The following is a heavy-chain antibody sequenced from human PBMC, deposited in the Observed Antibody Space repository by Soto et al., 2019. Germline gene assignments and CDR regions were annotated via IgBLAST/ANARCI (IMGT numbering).Heavy chain of an antibody. J-gene: IGHJ3*02. CDR2: INSDGSST. Sequence: GGSLRLSCAASGFTFSSYWMHWVRQAPGKGLVWVSRINSDGSSTSYADSVKGRFTISRDNAKNTLYLQMNSLRAEDTAVYYCARGYCSSTSCYAFDIWGQGTMVTVSS. CDR3: ARGYCSSTSCYAFDI. D-gene: IGHD2-2*01. CDR1: GFTFSSYW. V-gene: IGHV3-74*01.